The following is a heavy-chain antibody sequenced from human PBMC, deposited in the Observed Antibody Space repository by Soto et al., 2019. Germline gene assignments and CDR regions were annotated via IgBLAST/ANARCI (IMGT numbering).Heavy chain of an antibody. CDR1: GFTFSSYA. V-gene: IGHV3-23*01. CDR3: AKEGAGLVAAAGPPYYGMDV. Sequence: GGSLRLSCAASGFTFSSYAMSWVRQAPGKGLEWVSAISGSGGSTYYADSVKGRFTISRDNSKNTLYLQMNSLRAEDTAVYYCAKEGAGLVAAAGPPYYGMDVWGQGTTVTVSS. J-gene: IGHJ6*02. CDR2: ISGSGGST. D-gene: IGHD6-13*01.